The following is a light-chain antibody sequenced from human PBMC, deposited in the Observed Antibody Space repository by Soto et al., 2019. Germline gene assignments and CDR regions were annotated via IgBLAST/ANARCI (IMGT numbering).Light chain of an antibody. Sequence: QSVLTQPASVSGSPRQSITFSCAGTSTDVGGYNYVFWYQQHPGKAPKLIIYEVTHRPSGVSTRFSGSKSGNTASLTISGLQAEDEADYFCSSYTSDATFVCGTGTKVTVL. J-gene: IGLJ1*01. CDR3: SSYTSDATFV. CDR2: EVT. CDR1: STDVGGYNY. V-gene: IGLV2-14*01.